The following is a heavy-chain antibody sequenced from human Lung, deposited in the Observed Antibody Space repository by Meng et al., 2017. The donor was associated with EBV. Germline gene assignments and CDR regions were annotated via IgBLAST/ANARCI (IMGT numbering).Heavy chain of an antibody. CDR1: GGSVDSGAYY. V-gene: IGHV4-31*03. J-gene: IGHJ4*02. CDR3: ARLRLVWMFDY. Sequence: QVQLQESGPGRVEPSQTLSLPCTVSGGSVDSGAYYWSWIRQRPGKGLEWIGYIYYSGSTFFTPSLKSRATLSVDTSKNQFSLKLNSVTAADTAVYYCARLRLVWMFDYWGQGALVTVSS. CDR2: IYYSGST. D-gene: IGHD6-19*01.